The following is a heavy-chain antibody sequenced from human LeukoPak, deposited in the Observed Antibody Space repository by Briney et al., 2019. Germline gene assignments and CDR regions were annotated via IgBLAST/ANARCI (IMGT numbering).Heavy chain of an antibody. D-gene: IGHD3-10*01. CDR1: GYTFTGYY. V-gene: IGHV1-2*02. Sequence: GASVKVSCKASGYTFTGYYMHWVRQAPGQGLEWMGWINPNSGNTNYAQRFQGRVTMTTDTSTSTAYMELRSLRSDDTAVYYCAREGNTYYYGSGQRGDYYMDVWGKGTTVTISS. CDR3: AREGNTYYYGSGQRGDYYMDV. J-gene: IGHJ6*03. CDR2: INPNSGNT.